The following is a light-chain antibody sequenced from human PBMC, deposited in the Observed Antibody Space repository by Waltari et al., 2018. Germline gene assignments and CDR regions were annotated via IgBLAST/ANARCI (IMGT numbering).Light chain of an antibody. CDR2: EVS. Sequence: QSALTQPPSASGSPGQSVTISCTGTSRDVGGFNYASWCQQDPGKAPKLMVYEVSKRPSGVPDRFSGSKSGNTASLTVSGLQAEDEADYYCSSYAGSNNFDVVFGGGTKLTVL. CDR1: SRDVGGFNY. CDR3: SSYAGSNNFDVV. V-gene: IGLV2-8*01. J-gene: IGLJ2*01.